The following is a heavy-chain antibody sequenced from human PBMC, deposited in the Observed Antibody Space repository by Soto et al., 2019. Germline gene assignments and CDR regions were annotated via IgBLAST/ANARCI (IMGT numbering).Heavy chain of an antibody. V-gene: IGHV4-59*08. CDR3: ARRYGYYFDY. D-gene: IGHD4-17*01. CDR2: IYYSGST. J-gene: IGHJ4*02. Sequence: SETLSLTCTVSGGSISSYYLSWIRQPPGKGLEWIGYIYYSGSTNYNPSLKSRDTISVDTSKNQLSLKLSSVTAADTAVYYCARRYGYYFDYWGQGTLVTVSS. CDR1: GGSISSYY.